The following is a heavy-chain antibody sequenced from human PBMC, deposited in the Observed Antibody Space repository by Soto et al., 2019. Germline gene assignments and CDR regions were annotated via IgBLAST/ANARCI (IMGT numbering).Heavy chain of an antibody. J-gene: IGHJ4*02. D-gene: IGHD5-18*01. Sequence: GGSLRLSCAASGFTFSSYAMSWVRQAPGKGLEWVSAISGSGGSTHYADSVKGRFTISRDNSKNTLYLQMNSLRAEDTAVYYCAKDREGARYKGPLDYWGQGTLVTVSS. CDR2: ISGSGGST. CDR3: AKDREGARYKGPLDY. CDR1: GFTFSSYA. V-gene: IGHV3-23*01.